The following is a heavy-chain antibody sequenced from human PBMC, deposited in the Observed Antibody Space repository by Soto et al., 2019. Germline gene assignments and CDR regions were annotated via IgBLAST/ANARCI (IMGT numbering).Heavy chain of an antibody. CDR3: ARDNNDFWSLYPLAFDY. CDR2: VSTSGNV. Sequence: SETLSLTCTVSGGSLTKYYWSWIRHPAGKGLEWIGRVSTSGNVVSKASLRSRLTTSVDTSKNQFSLRLTSVTAADTAVYYCARDNNDFWSLYPLAFDYWGQGALVTVSS. V-gene: IGHV4-4*07. J-gene: IGHJ4*02. CDR1: GGSLTKYY. D-gene: IGHD3-3*01.